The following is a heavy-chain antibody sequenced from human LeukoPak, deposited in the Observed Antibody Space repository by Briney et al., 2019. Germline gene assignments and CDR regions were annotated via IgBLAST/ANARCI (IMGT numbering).Heavy chain of an antibody. CDR3: ARDQGITMVRGLAGYGMDV. CDR1: GYTFTSYA. J-gene: IGHJ6*02. CDR2: INAGNGNT. V-gene: IGHV1-3*01. D-gene: IGHD3-10*01. Sequence: ASVKVSCKASGYTFTSYAMHWVRQAPGQRLEWMGWINAGNGNTKYSQKFQGRVTITRDTSASTAYMELSSLRSEDTAVYYCARDQGITMVRGLAGYGMDVWGQGTTVTVSS.